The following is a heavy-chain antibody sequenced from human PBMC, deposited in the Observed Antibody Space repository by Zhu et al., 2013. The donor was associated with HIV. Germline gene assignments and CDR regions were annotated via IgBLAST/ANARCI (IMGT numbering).Heavy chain of an antibody. CDR1: GGTFSSYA. D-gene: IGHD3-10*02. V-gene: IGHV1-69*01. Sequence: QVQLVQSGAEVKKPGSSVKVSCKASGGTFSSYAISWVRQAPGQGLEWMGGIIPIFGTANYAQKFQGRVTITADESTSTAYMELSSLRSEDTAVYYCASLGSIRDYVVQQRDATNYWGQGTLVTVSS. CDR2: IIPIFGTA. CDR3: ASLGSIRDYVVQQRDATNY. J-gene: IGHJ4*02.